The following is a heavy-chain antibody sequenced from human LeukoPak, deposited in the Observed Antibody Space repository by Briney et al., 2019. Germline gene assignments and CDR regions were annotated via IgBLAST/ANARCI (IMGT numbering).Heavy chain of an antibody. CDR1: GFTFSSYW. D-gene: IGHD3-9*01. Sequence: GGSLRFSCAASGFTFSSYWMHWVRQAPGKGLVWVSRINSDGSSTSYADSVKGRFTISRDNAKNTLYLQMNSLRAEDTAVYYCAREGILTGRVLYYYYGMDVWGQGTTVTVSS. J-gene: IGHJ6*02. CDR2: INSDGSST. CDR3: AREGILTGRVLYYYYGMDV. V-gene: IGHV3-74*01.